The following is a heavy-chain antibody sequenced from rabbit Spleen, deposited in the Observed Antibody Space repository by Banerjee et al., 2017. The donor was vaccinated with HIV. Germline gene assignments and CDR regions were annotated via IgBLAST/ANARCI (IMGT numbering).Heavy chain of an antibody. CDR3: ARWANSDVLRFFNL. D-gene: IGHD6-1*01. Sequence: QEQLVESGGGLVQPEGSLTLTCTASGFSFSSSSWICWVRQAPGKGLEWITCINIATGDGSTYYANWVNGRFTISRSTSLNTVTLQMTSLTAADTATYFCARWANSDVLRFFNLWGPGTLVTVS. CDR1: GFSFSSSS. CDR2: INIATGDGST. J-gene: IGHJ4*01. V-gene: IGHV1S47*01.